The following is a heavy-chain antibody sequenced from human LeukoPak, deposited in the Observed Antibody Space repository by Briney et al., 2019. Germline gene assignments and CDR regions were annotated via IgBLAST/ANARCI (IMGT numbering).Heavy chain of an antibody. Sequence: AASVKVSCKASGGTFSSYAISWVRQAPGQGLEWMGGIIPIFGTANYAQKFQGRVTITADESTSTAYMELSSLRSEDTAVYYCARGVKTTVTTRYYDYYYYMDVWGKGTTVTISS. J-gene: IGHJ6*03. CDR3: ARGVKTTVTTRYYDYYYYMDV. V-gene: IGHV1-69*13. CDR1: GGTFSSYA. CDR2: IIPIFGTA. D-gene: IGHD4-17*01.